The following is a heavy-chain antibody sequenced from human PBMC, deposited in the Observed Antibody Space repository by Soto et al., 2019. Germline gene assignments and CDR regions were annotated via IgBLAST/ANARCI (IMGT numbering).Heavy chain of an antibody. D-gene: IGHD1-26*01. CDR1: GGSISVYY. CDR2: IYDSGSP. J-gene: IGHJ4*02. V-gene: IGHV4-59*01. CDR3: ARGVGSSPPRH. Sequence: SETLSLTCTISGGSISVYYWSWIRQPPGQALEWIGYIYDSGSPCSNPSLRSRVIISADTSKNQISLKLPSAPAADTAVYYCARGVGSSPPRHWGRGTLVTVSS.